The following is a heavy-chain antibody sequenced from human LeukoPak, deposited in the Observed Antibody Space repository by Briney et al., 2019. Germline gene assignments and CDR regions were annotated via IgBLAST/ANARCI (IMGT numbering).Heavy chain of an antibody. D-gene: IGHD3-3*01. J-gene: IGHJ5*02. CDR2: IIPIFGTA. V-gene: IGHV1-69*05. Sequence: ASVKVSCKASGGTFSSYAISWVRQAPGQGLEWMGGIIPIFGTANYAQKFQGRVTITTDESTSTAYMELSSLRSEDTAVYYCASFYDFWSGYPVNNWFDPWGQGTLVTVSS. CDR3: ASFYDFWSGYPVNNWFDP. CDR1: GGTFSSYA.